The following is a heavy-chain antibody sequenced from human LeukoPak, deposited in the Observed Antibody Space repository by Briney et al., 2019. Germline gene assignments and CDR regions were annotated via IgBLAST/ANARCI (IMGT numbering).Heavy chain of an antibody. CDR1: GGSISSYY. V-gene: IGHV4-59*01. Sequence: SETLSLTCTVSGGSISSYYWSWIRQPPGKGLEWIGYIYYSGSTNYNPSLKSRVTISVDTSKNQFSLKLSSVTAADTAVYYCARDKHPGYCSGGSCYAFDYWGQGTLVTVSS. D-gene: IGHD2-15*01. CDR2: IYYSGST. J-gene: IGHJ4*02. CDR3: ARDKHPGYCSGGSCYAFDY.